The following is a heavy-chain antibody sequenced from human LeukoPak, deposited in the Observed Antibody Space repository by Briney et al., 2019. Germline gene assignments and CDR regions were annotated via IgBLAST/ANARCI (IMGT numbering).Heavy chain of an antibody. CDR1: GYTFTSYD. V-gene: IGHV1-8*01. CDR3: ASTRLWFGELFPSFFDY. Sequence: ASVKVPCXASGYTFTSYDINWVRQATGQGLEWMGWMNPNSGNTGYAQKFQGRVTMTRNTSISTAYMELSSLRSEDTAVYYCASTRLWFGELFPSFFDYWGQGTLVTVSS. J-gene: IGHJ4*02. D-gene: IGHD3-10*01. CDR2: MNPNSGNT.